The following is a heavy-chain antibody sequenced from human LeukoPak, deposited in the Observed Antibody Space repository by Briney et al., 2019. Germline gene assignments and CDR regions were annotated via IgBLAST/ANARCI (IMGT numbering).Heavy chain of an antibody. D-gene: IGHD3-10*01. J-gene: IGHJ5*02. CDR3: ARVNMVRGVIIFNWFDP. CDR2: IYYSGST. CDR1: GGSISSSSYY. Sequence: SETLSLTCTVSGGSISSSSYYWGWIRQPPGKGLEWIGSIYYSGSTYYNPSLKSRVTISVDTSKNQFSLKLSSVTAADTAVYYCARVNMVRGVIIFNWFDPWGQGTLVTVSS. V-gene: IGHV4-39*07.